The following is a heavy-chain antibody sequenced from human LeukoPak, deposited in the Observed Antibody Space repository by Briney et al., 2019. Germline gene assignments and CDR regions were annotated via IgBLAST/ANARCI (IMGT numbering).Heavy chain of an antibody. CDR2: IYSGANT. J-gene: IGHJ4*02. V-gene: IGHV3-66*01. CDR3: ASPLNYYDSSGHISFDY. Sequence: GGSLRLSWAASGFTVSSNYMSWVRQAPGKGLEWVSVIYSGANTYYADSVKGRLTISRDNSKHPLYLQMNSLRAEDTAVYYCASPLNYYDSSGHISFDYWGQGTLVTVSS. D-gene: IGHD3-22*01. CDR1: GFTVSSNY.